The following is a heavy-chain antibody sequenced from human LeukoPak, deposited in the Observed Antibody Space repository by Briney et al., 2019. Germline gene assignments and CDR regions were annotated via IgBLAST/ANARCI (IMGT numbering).Heavy chain of an antibody. D-gene: IGHD3-22*01. CDR3: ATYYEGTGYRFDY. J-gene: IGHJ4*02. Sequence: PSETLSLTCTVSGGSFSSNRWWSRVRPPPGKGLEWSRIIYHSGRTNYNASLKSRVTISVDNSNNQVSLKLSSVTAADTAVYYCATYYEGTGYRFDYWGQGTLVTVSS. V-gene: IGHV4-4*02. CDR2: IYHSGRT. CDR1: GGSFSSNRW.